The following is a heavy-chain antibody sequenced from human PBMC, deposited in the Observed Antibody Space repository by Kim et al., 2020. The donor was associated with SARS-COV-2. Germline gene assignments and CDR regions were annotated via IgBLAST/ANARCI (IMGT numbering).Heavy chain of an antibody. V-gene: IGHV3-21*01. J-gene: IGHJ3*01. CDR1: GFTFSSYS. CDR3: ACCWSGYFFDAFNF. D-gene: IGHD3-3*01. CDR2: ISSSSSYI. Sequence: GGSLRLSCAASGFTFSSYSMNWVRQAPGKGLEWVSSISSSSSYIYYDDSVNGRFTTTRDDTNNSQFLQKISLRAEATAVYYCACCWSGYFFDAFNFCCQG.